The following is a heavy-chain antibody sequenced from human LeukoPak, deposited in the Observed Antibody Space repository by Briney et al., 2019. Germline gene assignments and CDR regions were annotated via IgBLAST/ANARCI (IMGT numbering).Heavy chain of an antibody. Sequence: TGGSLRLSCAASGFTFSSYAMSWVRQAPGKGLEWVSAISGSGGSTYYADSVKGRFTISRDNSKNTLFLQMNSLRADDTAVYYCAKIRYSSSSGDFDYWGQGTLVTVSS. CDR2: ISGSGGST. V-gene: IGHV3-23*01. D-gene: IGHD6-6*01. CDR3: AKIRYSSSSGDFDY. CDR1: GFTFSSYA. J-gene: IGHJ4*02.